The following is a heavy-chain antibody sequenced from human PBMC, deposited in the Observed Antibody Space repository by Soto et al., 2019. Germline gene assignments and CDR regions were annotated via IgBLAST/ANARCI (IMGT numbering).Heavy chain of an antibody. J-gene: IGHJ4*02. CDR2: IWYDGVTK. D-gene: IGHD3-10*01. CDR3: ATVDNYDGSAF. Sequence: QAQLVESGGGVVQPGTSMRLSCAASGLTFSNYGMHWVRQAPGKGLEWVAVIWYDGVTKFYADSVQGRFSISRDNSKNTLYLQMNSLRAEDTAVYFCATVDNYDGSAFWGQGTLVTVSP. CDR1: GLTFSNYG. V-gene: IGHV3-33*01.